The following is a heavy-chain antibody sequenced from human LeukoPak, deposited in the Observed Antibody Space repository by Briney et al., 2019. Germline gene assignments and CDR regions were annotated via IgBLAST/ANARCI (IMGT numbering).Heavy chain of an antibody. D-gene: IGHD3-22*01. CDR1: GFTFSSYA. Sequence: GRSLRLSCAASGFTFSSYAMHWVRQAPGKGLEWVAVISYDGSNKYYADSVKGRFTVSRDNSKNTLYLQMNSLRAEDTAVYYCARDSSGYYFDDAFDIWGQGTMVTVSS. CDR3: ARDSSGYYFDDAFDI. V-gene: IGHV3-30-3*01. CDR2: ISYDGSNK. J-gene: IGHJ3*02.